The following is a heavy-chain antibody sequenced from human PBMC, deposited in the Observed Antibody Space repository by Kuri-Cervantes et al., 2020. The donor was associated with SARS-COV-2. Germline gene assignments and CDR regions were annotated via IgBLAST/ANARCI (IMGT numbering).Heavy chain of an antibody. V-gene: IGHV1-24*01. Sequence: ASVKVSCKVSGYTLTGLSMHWVRQAPGKGLEWMGGFDPEDGETIYAQKFQGRVTMTEDTSTDTAYMELSSLRSEDTAVYYCATGIRWSHPFDYWGQGTLVTVSS. CDR1: GYTLTGLS. CDR2: FDPEDGET. J-gene: IGHJ4*02. CDR3: ATGIRWSHPFDY. D-gene: IGHD5-24*01.